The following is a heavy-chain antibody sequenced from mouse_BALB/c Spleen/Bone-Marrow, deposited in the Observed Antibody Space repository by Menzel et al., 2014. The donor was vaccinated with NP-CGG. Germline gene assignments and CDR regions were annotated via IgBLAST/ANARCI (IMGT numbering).Heavy chain of an antibody. D-gene: IGHD2-3*01. Sequence: EVQLVESGGGLVQPGGSLRLSCATSGFTFTDYYMNWVRQPPGKALEWLGFIRNKAYSYTTEYSAPVKGRFTISRDNSQSILYLQMNTLRAEDSATYYCARDMGGLLFDYWGQGTTLTVSS. CDR1: GFTFTDYY. J-gene: IGHJ2*01. CDR3: ARDMGGLLFDY. V-gene: IGHV7-3*02. CDR2: IRNKAYSYTT.